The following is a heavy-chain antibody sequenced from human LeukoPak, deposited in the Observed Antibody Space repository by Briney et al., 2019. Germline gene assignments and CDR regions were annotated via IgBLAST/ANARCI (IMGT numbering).Heavy chain of an antibody. CDR3: ARVGVGATLYNWFDP. Sequence: PGGSLRLSCAASGYSFSTYAMHWVRQAPGKGLEWVALIWHDASHTFYTDSVKGRFTISRDNSKNTLYLQMNSLRAEDTAVYYCARVGVGATLYNWFDPWGQGTLVTVSS. J-gene: IGHJ5*02. CDR1: GYSFSTYA. D-gene: IGHD1-26*01. CDR2: IWHDASHT. V-gene: IGHV3-30*02.